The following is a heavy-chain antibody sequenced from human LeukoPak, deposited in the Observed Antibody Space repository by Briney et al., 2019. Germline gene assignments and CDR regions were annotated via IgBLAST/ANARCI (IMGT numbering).Heavy chain of an antibody. CDR3: ARVGGSYAGY. V-gene: IGHV3-21*01. D-gene: IGHD1-26*01. CDR2: ISSSSSYI. J-gene: IGHJ4*02. Sequence: GGSLRLSCAASGFTFSSYAMSWVRQAPGKGLEWVSSISSSSSYIYYADSVKGRFTISRDNAKNSLYLQMNSLRAEDTAVYYCARVGGSYAGYWGQGTLVTVSS. CDR1: GFTFSSYA.